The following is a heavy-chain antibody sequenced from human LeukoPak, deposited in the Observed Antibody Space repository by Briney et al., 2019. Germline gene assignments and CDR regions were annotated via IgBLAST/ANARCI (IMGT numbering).Heavy chain of an antibody. CDR2: ISGSGSTI. V-gene: IGHV3-48*03. J-gene: IGHJ4*02. CDR1: GFTFCNYG. CDR3: ARESGGWYSRFYH. D-gene: IGHD6-19*01. Sequence: GGSLRLSCAASGFTFCNYGMNWVRQAPGKGREGVSYISGSGSTIHFADAVKGRIPVARDNAKKSMYLQMNSLRVEHTAVFYCARESGGWYSRFYHWGQGTLVTVST.